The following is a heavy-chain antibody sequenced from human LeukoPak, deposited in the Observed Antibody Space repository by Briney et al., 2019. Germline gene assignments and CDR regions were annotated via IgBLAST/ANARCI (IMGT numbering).Heavy chain of an antibody. CDR1: GYTFTSYA. J-gene: IGHJ4*02. D-gene: IGHD6-6*01. CDR2: INPNSGGT. CDR3: ARVRDSSSPFDY. V-gene: IGHV1-2*02. Sequence: ASVKVSCKASGYTFTSYAMHWVRQSPGQGLEWMGWINPNSGGTNYAQKFQGRVTMTRDTSISTAYMGLSRLRSDDTAVYYCARVRDSSSPFDYWGQGTLVTVSS.